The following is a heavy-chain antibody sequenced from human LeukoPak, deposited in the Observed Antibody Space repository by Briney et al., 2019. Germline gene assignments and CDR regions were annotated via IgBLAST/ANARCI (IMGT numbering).Heavy chain of an antibody. Sequence: SETLSLTCAVYGGSFSGYYWSWIHQPPGKGLEWIGEINHSGSTNYNPSLKSRVTISVDTSKNQFSLKLSSVTAADTAVYYCARGDYVWGSYRYTPFDYWGQGTLVTVSS. D-gene: IGHD3-16*02. J-gene: IGHJ4*02. V-gene: IGHV4-34*01. CDR1: GGSFSGYY. CDR3: ARGDYVWGSYRYTPFDY. CDR2: INHSGST.